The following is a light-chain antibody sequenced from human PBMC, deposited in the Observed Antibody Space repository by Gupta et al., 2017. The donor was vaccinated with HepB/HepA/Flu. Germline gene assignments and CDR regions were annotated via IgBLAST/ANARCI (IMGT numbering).Light chain of an antibody. CDR1: QNINNY. J-gene: IGKJ1*01. V-gene: IGKV1-39*01. Sequence: DIQMTQSPSSLSTSVGDRVTITCRASQNINNYLNWYQQKPGKAPNLLIHAASTLQSGVPSRFSGGGSGTHFTLTISSLQPEDFATYYCQQSDNTPWTFGLGTKVEIK. CDR2: AAS. CDR3: QQSDNTPWT.